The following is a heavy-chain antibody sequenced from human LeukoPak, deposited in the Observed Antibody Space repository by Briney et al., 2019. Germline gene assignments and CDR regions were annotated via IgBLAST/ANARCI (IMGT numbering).Heavy chain of an antibody. J-gene: IGHJ4*02. CDR3: AKPSSGWYRFDY. D-gene: IGHD6-19*01. CDR1: GFTFDDYA. CDR2: ISGDGGTT. V-gene: IGHV3-43*02. Sequence: GGSLRLSCAASGFTFDDYAIHWVRQIPGKGLEWVSLISGDGGTTKYADSVKGRFTISRDNSKNSLYLQMNSLRIEDTALYYCAKPSSGWYRFDYWGQGTLVTVSS.